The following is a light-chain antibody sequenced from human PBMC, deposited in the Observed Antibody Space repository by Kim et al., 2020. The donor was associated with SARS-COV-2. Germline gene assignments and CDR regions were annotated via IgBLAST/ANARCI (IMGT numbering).Light chain of an antibody. CDR2: EDN. J-gene: IGLJ3*02. CDR3: QFYESSSWV. CDR1: SGSIASNY. V-gene: IGLV6-57*04. Sequence: NFMLTQPHSVSESPGKTVTISCTRSSGSIASNYVQWYQQRPGSAPTTVIYEDNQRPSGVPDRFSGSIDSSSNSASLTISGLKTEEGADYSSQFYESSSWVFGGGPQVTFL.